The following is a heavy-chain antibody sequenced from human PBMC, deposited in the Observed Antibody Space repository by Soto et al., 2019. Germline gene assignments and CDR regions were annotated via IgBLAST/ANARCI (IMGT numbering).Heavy chain of an antibody. CDR3: AREASVLIPAAQPSRFDS. CDR1: GYTFMKYG. J-gene: IGHJ4*02. CDR2: ISPYSGYT. D-gene: IGHD2-2*01. Sequence: ASVKVSCKGFGYTFMKYGINWVRQAPGQGLEWVGWISPYSGYTHSAQKFHGRLTLTTDTAASTAYMELRILRSADTALYYCAREASVLIPAAQPSRFDSWGQGTLVTVSS. V-gene: IGHV1-18*01.